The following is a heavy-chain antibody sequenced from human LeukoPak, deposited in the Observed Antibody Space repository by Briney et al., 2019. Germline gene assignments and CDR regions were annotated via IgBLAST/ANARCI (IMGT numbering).Heavy chain of an antibody. Sequence: SETLSLTCTVSGGSISSYYWTWIRQPPGKGLEWIGYITYSGKTDYNTALKSRVTISVDTSRNQFSLKLSSVTAADTAVYYCAKWGYYFDSSAYVAPTDESWGQGTLVTVSA. J-gene: IGHJ5*02. V-gene: IGHV4-59*01. CDR3: AKWGYYFDSSAYVAPTDES. CDR1: GGSISSYY. D-gene: IGHD3-22*01. CDR2: ITYSGKT.